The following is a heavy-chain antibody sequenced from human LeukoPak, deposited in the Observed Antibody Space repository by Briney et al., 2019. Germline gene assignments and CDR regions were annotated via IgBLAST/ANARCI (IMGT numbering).Heavy chain of an antibody. D-gene: IGHD4-17*01. J-gene: IGHJ4*02. CDR3: AGDYGDYGGFDY. CDR1: GGTFSSYA. Sequence: ASVKVSCKASGGTFSSYAISWVRQAPGQGLEWMGGIIPIFGTANYTQKFQGRVTITADESTSTAYMELSSLRSEDTAVCYCAGDYGDYGGFDYWGQGTLVTVSS. CDR2: IIPIFGTA. V-gene: IGHV1-69*13.